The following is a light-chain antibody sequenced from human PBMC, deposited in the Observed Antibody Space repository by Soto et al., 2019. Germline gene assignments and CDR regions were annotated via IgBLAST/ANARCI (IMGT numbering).Light chain of an antibody. J-gene: IGKJ5*01. Sequence: IVMTQSPVTLSMSPGERATLSCRASQSVSSNLAWYQQKPGQAPRLLIYGASTRATGVPARFSGSGSGTEFTLTISSLQTEDFTFYFCQHYINWPSFGQGTRLELK. CDR3: QHYINWPS. CDR2: GAS. CDR1: QSVSSN. V-gene: IGKV3-15*01.